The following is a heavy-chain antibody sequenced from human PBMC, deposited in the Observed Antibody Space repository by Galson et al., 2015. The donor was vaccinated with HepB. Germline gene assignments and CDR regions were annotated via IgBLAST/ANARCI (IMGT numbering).Heavy chain of an antibody. CDR1: GFTFSNYG. J-gene: IGHJ6*03. CDR3: AKVGEGFCSGGECSSGYYIDV. Sequence: SLRLSCAASGFTFSNYGIHWVRKAPGKGLEWVAIISYDGKNQYYAESVKGRFTISRDNSKSILYLRMNRLRGEDSAVYYCAKVGEGFCSGGECSSGYYIDVWGKGTTVTVSS. CDR2: ISYDGKNQ. V-gene: IGHV3-30*18. D-gene: IGHD2-15*01.